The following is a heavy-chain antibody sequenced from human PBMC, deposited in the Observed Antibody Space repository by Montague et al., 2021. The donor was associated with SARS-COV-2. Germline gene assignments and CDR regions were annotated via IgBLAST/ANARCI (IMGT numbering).Heavy chain of an antibody. Sequence: SETLSLTCAVDGGSFTGYSWNWIRQPPGKGLEGIGEVKHPGGTNYNPSLKSRVTISIDMSKNQFSLNLESVTAADTAVYYCARPVSSSWHRFAYWGQGTLVTVSS. CDR1: GGSFTGYS. CDR3: ARPVSSSWHRFAY. D-gene: IGHD2-15*01. J-gene: IGHJ4*02. CDR2: VKHPGGT. V-gene: IGHV4-34*01.